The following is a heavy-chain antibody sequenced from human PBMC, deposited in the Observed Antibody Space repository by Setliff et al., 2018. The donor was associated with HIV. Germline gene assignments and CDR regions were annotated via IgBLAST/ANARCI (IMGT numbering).Heavy chain of an antibody. Sequence: GASVKVSCKASGYTFINYDIYWVRQTTGQGLEWMGWMNPDSGNTGYAQKFQGRVTMTRNTSISTAYMDLSSLRSEDTAVYYCARNFGLSPSGKYYYYYGMDIWGQGTTVTVS. CDR3: ARNFGLSPSGKYYYYYGMDI. D-gene: IGHD3-10*01. CDR1: GYTFINYD. V-gene: IGHV1-8*02. CDR2: MNPDSGNT. J-gene: IGHJ6*02.